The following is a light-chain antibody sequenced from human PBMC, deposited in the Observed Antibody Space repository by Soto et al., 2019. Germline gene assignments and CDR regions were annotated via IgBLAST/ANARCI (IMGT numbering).Light chain of an antibody. J-gene: IGKJ1*01. CDR1: QSVTNSF. CDR3: QQYVRSPWA. V-gene: IGKV3-20*01. Sequence: EIVLAQSPGTLALSPGERATLSCRASQSVTNSFLAWYQQKPGQAPRLLIYGASRRATGIPDRFTGSGSGTDFPLTISRLEPEDFAVYYCQQYVRSPWAFGQGTKVEI. CDR2: GAS.